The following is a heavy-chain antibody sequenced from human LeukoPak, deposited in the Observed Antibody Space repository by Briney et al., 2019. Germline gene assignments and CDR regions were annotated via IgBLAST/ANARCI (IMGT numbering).Heavy chain of an antibody. D-gene: IGHD3-22*01. CDR3: ARASFRYYYDSSGTYYYYYMDV. J-gene: IGHJ6*03. CDR1: GGSISSGGYS. V-gene: IGHV4-30-2*01. CDR2: IYHSGST. Sequence: SQTLSPTCAVSGGSISSGGYSWSWIRQPPGKGLEWIGYIYHSGSTYYNPSLKGRVTISVDRSKNQFSLKLSSVTAADTAVYYCARASFRYYYDSSGTYYYYYMDVWGKGTTVTVSS.